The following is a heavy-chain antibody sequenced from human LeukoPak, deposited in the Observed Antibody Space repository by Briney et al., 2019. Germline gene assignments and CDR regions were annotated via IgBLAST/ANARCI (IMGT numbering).Heavy chain of an antibody. J-gene: IGHJ3*02. CDR1: GGSISSGGYS. Sequence: PSETLSLTCAVSGGSISSGGYSWSWIRQPPGKGLEWIGYIYHSGSTYYNPSLKSRVTISVDRSKNQFSLKLSSVTAADTAVYYCARAGQYYYDSSGYYLLDAFDIWGQGTMVTVSS. CDR3: ARAGQYYYDSSGYYLLDAFDI. D-gene: IGHD3-22*01. CDR2: IYHSGST. V-gene: IGHV4-30-2*01.